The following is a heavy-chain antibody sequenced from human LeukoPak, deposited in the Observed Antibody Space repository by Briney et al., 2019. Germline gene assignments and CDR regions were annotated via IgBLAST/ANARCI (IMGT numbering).Heavy chain of an antibody. J-gene: IGHJ4*02. V-gene: IGHV4-61*02. CDR3: ARDGYNYVDY. Sequence: SQTLSLTCTVSGGSISSGSYFWSWIRQPAGKGLEWIGRIYTSGSTNYNPSLKSRVTISVDTSKNQFSLKLSSVTAADTAVYYCARDGYNYVDYWGQGTLVTVSS. CDR1: GGSISSGSYF. CDR2: IYTSGST. D-gene: IGHD5-24*01.